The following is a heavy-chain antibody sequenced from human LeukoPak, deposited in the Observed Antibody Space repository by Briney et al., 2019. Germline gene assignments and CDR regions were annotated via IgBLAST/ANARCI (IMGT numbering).Heavy chain of an antibody. D-gene: IGHD4-23*01. CDR3: ARALRWYKEGFDP. CDR2: INHSGST. Sequence: SETLSLTCAVYGGSFSGYYWSWLRQPPGKGLEWIGEINHSGSTNYNPSLKRRVTISVDTSKNQFSLKLSSVTAADTAVYYCARALRWYKEGFDPWGQGTLVTVSS. V-gene: IGHV4-34*01. J-gene: IGHJ5*02. CDR1: GGSFSGYY.